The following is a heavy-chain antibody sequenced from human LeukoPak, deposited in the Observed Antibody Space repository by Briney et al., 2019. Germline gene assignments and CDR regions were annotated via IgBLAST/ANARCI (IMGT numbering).Heavy chain of an antibody. Sequence: KSGESLKISCKGSGYSFTTYWISWVRQMPGKGLEWMGRIDPSDSYTNYSPSFQGHVTISADKSISTAYLQWSSLKASDTAIYYCAGQYTAMVTVSWFDPWGQGTLVTVSS. V-gene: IGHV5-10-1*01. CDR1: GYSFTTYW. CDR3: AGQYTAMVTVSWFDP. CDR2: IDPSDSYT. D-gene: IGHD5-18*01. J-gene: IGHJ5*02.